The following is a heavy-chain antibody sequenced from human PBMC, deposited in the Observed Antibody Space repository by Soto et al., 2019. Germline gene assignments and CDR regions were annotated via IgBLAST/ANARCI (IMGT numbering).Heavy chain of an antibody. CDR1: GYTFTSYG. D-gene: IGHD1-1*01. CDR2: ISAYNGNT. V-gene: IGHV1-18*01. CDR3: ARDGGGTTDYYYGMDV. Sequence: ASVKVSCKASGYTFTSYGISWVRQAPGQGLEWMGWISAYNGNTNYAQKLQGRVTMTTDTSTSTAYMELRSLRSDDTAVYYCARDGGGTTDYYYGMDVWGQGTTVTVSS. J-gene: IGHJ6*02.